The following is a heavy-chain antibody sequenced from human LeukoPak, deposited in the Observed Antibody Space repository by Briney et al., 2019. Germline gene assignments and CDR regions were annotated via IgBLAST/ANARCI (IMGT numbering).Heavy chain of an antibody. J-gene: IGHJ4*02. CDR1: GYTLTSYA. Sequence: ASVTVSWKASGYTLTSYAMHWVRQAPGERLEWMGWINAGNGNTKYSQKLQGRVTITRDTSASTAYMELSSLRSEDTAVYYCARDRVPTYDILTGSFDYWGQGTLVTVSS. CDR3: ARDRVPTYDILTGSFDY. V-gene: IGHV1-3*01. D-gene: IGHD3-9*01. CDR2: INAGNGNT.